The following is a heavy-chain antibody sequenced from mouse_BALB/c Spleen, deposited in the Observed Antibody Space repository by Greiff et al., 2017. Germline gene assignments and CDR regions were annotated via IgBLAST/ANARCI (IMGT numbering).Heavy chain of an antibody. CDR3: ARGALLRLPYYAMDY. Sequence: QVQLQQSGAELARPGASVKMSCKASGYTFTSYTMHWVNQRPGQGLEWIGYINPSSGYTNYNQKFKDKATLTADKSSSTAYMQLSSLTSEDSAVYYCARGALLRLPYYAMDYWGQGTSVTVSS. D-gene: IGHD1-2*01. J-gene: IGHJ4*01. V-gene: IGHV1-4*01. CDR1: GYTFTSYT. CDR2: INPSSGYT.